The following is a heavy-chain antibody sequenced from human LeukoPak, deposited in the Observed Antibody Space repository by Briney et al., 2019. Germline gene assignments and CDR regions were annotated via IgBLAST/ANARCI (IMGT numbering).Heavy chain of an antibody. CDR2: ISYDGSNK. D-gene: IGHD3-10*01. V-gene: IGHV3-30*04. Sequence: GGSLRLSCAASGFTFSGYAMHWVRQAPGKGLEWVAIISYDGSNKYYADSVKGRFTISRDNSKNTLYLQMNSLRAEDTAVYYCARDFSHYYGSGSPPGYWGQGTLVTVSS. CDR3: ARDFSHYYGSGSPPGY. J-gene: IGHJ4*02. CDR1: GFTFSGYA.